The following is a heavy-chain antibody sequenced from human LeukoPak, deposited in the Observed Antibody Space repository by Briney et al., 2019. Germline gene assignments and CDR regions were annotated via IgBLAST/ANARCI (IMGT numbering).Heavy chain of an antibody. J-gene: IGHJ5*02. D-gene: IGHD1-26*01. CDR2: INSDGSST. CDR3: VRLSWELGDGGVT. CDR1: GFTFSSYW. V-gene: IGHV3-74*01. Sequence: GGSLRLSCAASGFTFSSYWMHWVRQAPGKGLVWISRINSDGSSTTYADSVKGRFTIPRDNSKNTLSLQMNSLRAEDTAVYYCVRLSWELGDGGVTWGQGTLVTVSS.